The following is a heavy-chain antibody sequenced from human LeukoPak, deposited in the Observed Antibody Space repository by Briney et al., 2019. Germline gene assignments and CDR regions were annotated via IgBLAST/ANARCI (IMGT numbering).Heavy chain of an antibody. CDR2: VYYTGST. V-gene: IGHV4-59*08. CDR3: ARGVVVPAAMRIYYYYYGMDV. Sequence: SETLSLTCTISAGSVTTYYWNWIRQPPGKGLEWIGYVYYTGSTNYDPSLNSRVTISLDTSKKQFSLKLNSVTAADTAVYYCARGVVVPAAMRIYYYYYGMDVWGQGTTVTVSS. CDR1: AGSVTTYY. J-gene: IGHJ6*02. D-gene: IGHD2-2*01.